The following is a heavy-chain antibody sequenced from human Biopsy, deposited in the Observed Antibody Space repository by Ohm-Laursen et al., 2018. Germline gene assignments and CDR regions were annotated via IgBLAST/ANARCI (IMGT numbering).Heavy chain of an antibody. CDR1: GFTFSSYV. D-gene: IGHD6-19*01. V-gene: IGHV3-23*01. CDR2: ISGSGSTT. CDR3: TKERRGWYSER. Sequence: SLRLSCAASGFTFSSYVMSWVRQAPGKGLEWVSTISGSGSTTYYADSVKGRFTISRDQFKSTVYLQLNSLRTEDTAIYYCTKERRGWYSERWGQGTLVTVSS. J-gene: IGHJ4*02.